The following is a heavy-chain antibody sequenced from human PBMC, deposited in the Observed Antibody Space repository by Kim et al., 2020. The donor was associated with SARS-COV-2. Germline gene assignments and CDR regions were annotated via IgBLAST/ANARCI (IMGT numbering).Heavy chain of an antibody. V-gene: IGHV3-21*01. D-gene: IGHD1-7*01. CDR2: ISSSSSYI. Sequence: GGSLRLSCAASGFTFSSYSMNWVRQAPGKGLEWVSSISSSSSYIYYADSVKGRFTISRDNAKNSLYLQMNSLRAEDTAVYYCARDPAGTTGEEYYYYYGMDVWGQGTTVTVSS. CDR3: ARDPAGTTGEEYYYYYGMDV. J-gene: IGHJ6*02. CDR1: GFTFSSYS.